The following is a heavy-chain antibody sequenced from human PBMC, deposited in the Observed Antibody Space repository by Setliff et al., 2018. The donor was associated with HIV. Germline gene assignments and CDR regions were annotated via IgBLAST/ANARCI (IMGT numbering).Heavy chain of an antibody. J-gene: IGHJ4*02. CDR3: ARMYSGYDWSPAGARTRYFDY. CDR1: GFSFRSYA. V-gene: IGHV3-23*01. D-gene: IGHD5-12*01. CDR2: ISGSGDIT. Sequence: PGGSLRLSCAASGFSFRSYAVSWVRQAPGKGLEWVSVISGSGDITYYRESVKGRFTVSRDNSNNTVYLQMSSLRAEDTAVYYCARMYSGYDWSPAGARTRYFDYWGQGTLVTVSS.